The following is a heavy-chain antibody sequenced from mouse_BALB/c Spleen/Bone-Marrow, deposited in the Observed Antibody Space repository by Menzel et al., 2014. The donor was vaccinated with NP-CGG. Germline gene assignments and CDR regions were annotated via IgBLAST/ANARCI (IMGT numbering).Heavy chain of an antibody. J-gene: IGHJ4*01. Sequence: VQLQQSGAELAKPGASVKMSCKASGYTFTSYWMHWVKQRPGQGLEWIGYINPSTGYTEYNQKFEDKATLTADKSSSTAHMQLSSLTSEDSAVYYCARPPYYYGSSYDAMDYWGQGTSVTVSS. V-gene: IGHV1-7*01. D-gene: IGHD1-1*01. CDR1: GYTFTSYW. CDR3: ARPPYYYGSSYDAMDY. CDR2: INPSTGYT.